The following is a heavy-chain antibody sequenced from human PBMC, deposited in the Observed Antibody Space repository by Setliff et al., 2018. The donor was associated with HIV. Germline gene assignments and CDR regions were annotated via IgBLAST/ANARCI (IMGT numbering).Heavy chain of an antibody. CDR3: ARLWHENWGGVDY. D-gene: IGHD3-16*01. CDR1: GYSFTSYW. J-gene: IGHJ4*02. CDR2: IYPGDSDT. Sequence: GESLKISCQGSGYSFTSYWISWVRQMPGKGLEWMGIIYPGDSDTRYSPSFQGQVTISADKSISTAYLQWSSLKASDTAMYYCARLWHENWGGVDYWGQGTLVTVSS. V-gene: IGHV5-51*01.